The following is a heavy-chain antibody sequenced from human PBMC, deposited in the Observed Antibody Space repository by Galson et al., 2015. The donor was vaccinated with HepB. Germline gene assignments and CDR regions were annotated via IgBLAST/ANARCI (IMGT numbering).Heavy chain of an antibody. CDR2: ISACTGNT. CDR1: GYTFTSFG. V-gene: IGHV1-18*01. D-gene: IGHD3-10*01. Sequence: SVKVSCKASGYTFTSFGITWVRQAPGQGLEWMGWISACTGNTNYAQKFQGRVTMTTDTSTTTAYMELRSLRSDDTAVYYCARDYFPRDPNWFDPWGQGTLVTVSS. J-gene: IGHJ5*02. CDR3: ARDYFPRDPNWFDP.